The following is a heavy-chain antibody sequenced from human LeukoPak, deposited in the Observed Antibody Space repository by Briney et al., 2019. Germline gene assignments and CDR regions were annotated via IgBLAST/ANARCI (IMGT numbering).Heavy chain of an antibody. CDR2: ISNDGSDK. J-gene: IGHJ6*02. CDR1: GFTFRSYA. Sequence: GGSLRLSCAASGFTFRSYAMHWVRQAPGKGLEWVAVISNDGSDKYYADSVKGRFTISRDNSKNTLYLQMNSLRAEDMAVHYCARAISSRYNLDYYYGMDVWGQGTTVTVSS. CDR3: ARAISSRYNLDYYYGMDV. V-gene: IGHV3-30-3*01. D-gene: IGHD1-1*01.